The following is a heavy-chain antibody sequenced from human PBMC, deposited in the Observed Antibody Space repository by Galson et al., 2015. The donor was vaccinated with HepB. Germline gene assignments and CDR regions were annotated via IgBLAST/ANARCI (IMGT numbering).Heavy chain of an antibody. CDR3: ARDHTVTARDWFDP. J-gene: IGHJ5*02. CDR1: GYRFTSYG. Sequence: SVKVSCKASGYRFTSYGINWLRQAPGQGLEWRGWINSYNGNTKYAQKFQGRVTMTTDTSTSTVYMELRSLRSDGAAIYYCARDHTVTARDWFDPWGQGTLVTVSS. D-gene: IGHD4-17*01. CDR2: INSYNGNT. V-gene: IGHV1-18*01.